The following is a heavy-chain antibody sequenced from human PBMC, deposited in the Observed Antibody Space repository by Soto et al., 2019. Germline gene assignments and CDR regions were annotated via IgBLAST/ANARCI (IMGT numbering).Heavy chain of an antibody. D-gene: IGHD2-15*01. CDR1: GFTFSSYA. V-gene: IGHV3-23*01. J-gene: IGHJ5*02. CDR3: AKDFFVVVVVATVSRFDP. CDR2: ISGSGGST. Sequence: EVQLLESGGGLVQPGGSLRLSCAASGFTFSSYAMSWVRQAPGKGLEWVSAISGSGGSTYYADSVKGRFTISRDNSKNTLYLQMNSLRAEDTAVYYCAKDFFVVVVVATVSRFDPWGQGTLVTVSS.